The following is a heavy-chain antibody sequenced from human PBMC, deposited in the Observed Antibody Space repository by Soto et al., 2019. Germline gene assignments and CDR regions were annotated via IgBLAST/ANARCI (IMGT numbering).Heavy chain of an antibody. CDR2: ISPGGRYR. J-gene: IGHJ4*02. CDR1: GFTFSDHY. Sequence: GGSLRLSCATSGFTFSDHYMTWIRQAPGKGLEFISYISPGGRYRNYGDSVKGRFTISRDDAKNSLFLQVNTLRDEDTAVYYGSRGGGGGVFDHWGQGTLVTVSS. CDR3: SRGGGGGVFDH. V-gene: IGHV3-11*05. D-gene: IGHD2-21*01.